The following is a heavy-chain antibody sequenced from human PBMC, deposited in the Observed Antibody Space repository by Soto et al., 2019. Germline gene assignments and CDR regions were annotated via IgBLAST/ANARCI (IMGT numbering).Heavy chain of an antibody. CDR1: GFTFSSYA. CDR2: ISGSGGST. J-gene: IGHJ6*03. CDR3: AKRFLHDYYMDV. D-gene: IGHD3-3*01. Sequence: PGGSLRLSCAASGFTFSSYAMSWVRQTPGKGLEWVSAISGSGGSTYYADSVKGRFTISRDNSKNTLYLQMNSLRAEDTAVYYCAKRFLHDYYMDVWGKGTTVTVSS. V-gene: IGHV3-23*01.